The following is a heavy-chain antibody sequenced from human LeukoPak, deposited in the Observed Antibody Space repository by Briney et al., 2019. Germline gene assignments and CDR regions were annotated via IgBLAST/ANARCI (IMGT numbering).Heavy chain of an antibody. V-gene: IGHV3-43*02. Sequence: GGSLRLSCVASGFTFAAYPMHWVRPVPGKGLEWVSLIRGNGAGTFYTDSVKGRFTISRHNSKNTLYLQMTSLTTDDTALYYCARDPGVSGSAWAANLFDPWGRGTLVTVSS. CDR3: ARDPGVSGSAWAANLFDP. CDR2: IRGNGAGT. CDR1: GFTFAAYP. J-gene: IGHJ5*02. D-gene: IGHD3-10*01.